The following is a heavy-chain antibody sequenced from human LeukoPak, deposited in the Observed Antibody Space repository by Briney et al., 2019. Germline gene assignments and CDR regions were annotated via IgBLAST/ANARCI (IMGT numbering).Heavy chain of an antibody. CDR1: GFSFRSYV. CDR3: VKVTYDYVWGSYES. D-gene: IGHD3-16*01. Sequence: GGSLRLSCVGSGFSFRSYVMSWVRQAPEKGLEWVSALSGSGESTYYADSVKGRFTISRDNSKNTMYLQMNGLRVEDTAVYYCVKVTYDYVWGSYESWGQGTLVTVSS. V-gene: IGHV3-23*01. CDR2: LSGSGEST. J-gene: IGHJ4*02.